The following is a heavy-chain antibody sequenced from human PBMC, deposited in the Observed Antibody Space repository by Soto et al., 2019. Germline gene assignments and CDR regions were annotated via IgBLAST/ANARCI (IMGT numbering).Heavy chain of an antibody. CDR1: GGSISSSSYY. CDR2: IYYSGST. D-gene: IGHD6-13*01. J-gene: IGHJ5*02. V-gene: IGHV4-39*01. Sequence: SETLSLTCTVSGGSISSSSYYWGWIRQPPGKGLEWIGSIYYSGSTYYNPSLKSRVTISVDTSKNQFSLKLSSVTAADTAVYYCARHPYSSSWYWFDPWGQGTLVTVS. CDR3: ARHPYSSSWYWFDP.